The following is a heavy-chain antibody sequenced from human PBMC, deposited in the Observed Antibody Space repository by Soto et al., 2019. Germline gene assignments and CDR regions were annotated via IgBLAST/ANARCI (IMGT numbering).Heavy chain of an antibody. V-gene: IGHV1-46*01. D-gene: IGHD4-17*01. J-gene: IGHJ3*02. CDR2: INPSGGST. Sequence: ASVKVSCKASGYTFTSYYMHWVRQAPGQGLEGMGIINPSGGSTSYAQKFQGRVTMTRDTPTNTVYMELSSLRSEDTAVYYCPIASTAQHGAVYGFDIWGQGTMVTVSS. CDR1: GYTFTSYY. CDR3: PIASTAQHGAVYGFDI.